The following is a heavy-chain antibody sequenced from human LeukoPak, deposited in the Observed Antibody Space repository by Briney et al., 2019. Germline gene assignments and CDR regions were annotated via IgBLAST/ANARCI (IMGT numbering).Heavy chain of an antibody. V-gene: IGHV3-23*01. CDR1: GFAFSSFV. Sequence: PGGSLKLSCAASGFAFSSFVMNWVRQAPGKGLEWVSSIGGSGGGTYYEDSVKGRFTISRDNSKNTLYLLMNTLRGDDTAVYYCAKISGSGSSHSDSWGQGTLVTVSS. CDR3: AKISGSGSSHSDS. D-gene: IGHD3-10*01. J-gene: IGHJ4*02. CDR2: IGGSGGGT.